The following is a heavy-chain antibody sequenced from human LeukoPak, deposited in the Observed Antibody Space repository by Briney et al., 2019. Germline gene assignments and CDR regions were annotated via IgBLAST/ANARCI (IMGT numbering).Heavy chain of an antibody. CDR3: ARDSYSGYEN. J-gene: IGHJ4*02. D-gene: IGHD5-12*01. CDR2: VYYIGST. V-gene: IGHV4-39*07. Sequence: SETLSLTCTVSGGSISSSYYYWGWIRQPPGKGLEWIGSVYYIGSTYYNPSLKSRVTISVDTSKNQFSLKLSSVTAADTAVYYCARDSYSGYENWGQGTLVTVSS. CDR1: GGSISSSYYY.